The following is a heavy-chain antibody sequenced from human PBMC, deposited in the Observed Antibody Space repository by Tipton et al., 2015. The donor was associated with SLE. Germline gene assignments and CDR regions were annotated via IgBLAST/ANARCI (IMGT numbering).Heavy chain of an antibody. J-gene: IGHJ4*02. V-gene: IGHV4-34*01. CDR3: ARGAFGSSTSCYDY. Sequence: TLSLTCAVYGGSFSGYYWSWIRQPPGKGLEWIGEINHSGSTNYNPSLKSRVTISVDTSKNQFSLKLSSVTAADTAVYYCARGAFGSSTSCYDYWGQGTLVTVSS. CDR2: INHSGST. D-gene: IGHD2-2*01. CDR1: GGSFSGYY.